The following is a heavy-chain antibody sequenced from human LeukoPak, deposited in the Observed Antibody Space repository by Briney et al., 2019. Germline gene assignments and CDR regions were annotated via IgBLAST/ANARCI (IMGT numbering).Heavy chain of an antibody. CDR2: IDPNGGRA. Sequence: ASGTVSFTASGYTFANYYMYWVRQAPGQGLEGMGAIDPNGGRARYAQKSQDRVTLTRYTSTTTVYMDLSSLRSEDTAVYYCARGSYISGQRGPNDCWGQGTLVTVSS. CDR1: GYTFANYY. D-gene: IGHD6-19*01. V-gene: IGHV1-46*01. J-gene: IGHJ4*02. CDR3: ARGSYISGQRGPNDC.